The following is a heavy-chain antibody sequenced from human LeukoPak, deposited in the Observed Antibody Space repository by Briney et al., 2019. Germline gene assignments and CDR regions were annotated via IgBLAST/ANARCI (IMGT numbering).Heavy chain of an antibody. Sequence: GTSVKVSCKASGFTFTSSAVQWVRQTRGQSLEWIGCIFVGSGNTNYAQKFQERVTITRDMSTSTPYMELSSLRSEDTAVYYCAAEPRGSGTRWFDPWGQGTLVTVSS. J-gene: IGHJ5*02. D-gene: IGHD3-10*01. V-gene: IGHV1-58*01. CDR3: AAEPRGSGTRWFDP. CDR1: GFTFTSSA. CDR2: IFVGSGNT.